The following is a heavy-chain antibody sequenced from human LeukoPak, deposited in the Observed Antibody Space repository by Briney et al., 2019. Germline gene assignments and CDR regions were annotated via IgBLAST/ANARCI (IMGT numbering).Heavy chain of an antibody. D-gene: IGHD4-17*01. J-gene: IGHJ4*02. CDR2: IWYDGINK. CDR1: GFTSSSYE. CDR3: ARPSDGHYAQGGYFDY. V-gene: IGHV3-33*08. Sequence: PGGSLRFSCAASGFTSSSYEMNWVRQAPGKGLEGVAVIWYDGINKYYADSVKGRFTISRDNSKNTLYLQMNSLRAEDTAVYYCARPSDGHYAQGGYFDYWGQGTLVTVSS.